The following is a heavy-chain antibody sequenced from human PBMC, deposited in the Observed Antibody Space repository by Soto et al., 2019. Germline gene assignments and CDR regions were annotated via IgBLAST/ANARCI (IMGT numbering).Heavy chain of an antibody. J-gene: IGHJ4*02. Sequence: QVQLQESGPGLVKPSGTLSLTCTVSGDSISSSTNWWNWVRQPPGKGLEWIGEIYHSGGTNYNPSLKSRVTISVYKSNTQFSLKLNSVTDAYTDVYYCANLGMSPTVADYWGPGTLVTVSS. D-gene: IGHD4-17*01. CDR2: IYHSGGT. V-gene: IGHV4-4*02. CDR1: GDSISSSTNW. CDR3: ANLGMSPTVADY.